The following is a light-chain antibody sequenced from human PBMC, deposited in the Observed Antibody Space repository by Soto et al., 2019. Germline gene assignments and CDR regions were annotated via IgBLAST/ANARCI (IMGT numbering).Light chain of an antibody. V-gene: IGKV1-5*01. Sequence: IQLTPYPSTLPSSVGDRVTIPCRASQSISNWLAWYHQKPGRAPRLLIYHASRLGTGVPARFSGSGSGTEFTLTISSLQPEDFAPYYCQESTILPSPFGAGTKVDIK. CDR2: HAS. J-gene: IGKJ3*01. CDR3: QESTILPSP. CDR1: QSISNW.